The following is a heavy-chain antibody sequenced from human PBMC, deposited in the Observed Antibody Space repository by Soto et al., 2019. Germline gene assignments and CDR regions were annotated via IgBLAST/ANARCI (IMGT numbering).Heavy chain of an antibody. CDR1: GGSISSSSYY. CDR2: IYYSGST. V-gene: IGHV4-39*01. J-gene: IGHJ6*02. Sequence: SETLSLTCTVSGGSISSSSYYWGWIRQPPGKGLEWIGSIYYSGSTYYNPSLKSRVTISVDTSKNQFSLKLSSVTAADTAVYYCARQSSRYNWNYEYYYNYGMDVWGQGTTVTVSS. CDR3: ARQSSRYNWNYEYYYNYGMDV. D-gene: IGHD1-7*01.